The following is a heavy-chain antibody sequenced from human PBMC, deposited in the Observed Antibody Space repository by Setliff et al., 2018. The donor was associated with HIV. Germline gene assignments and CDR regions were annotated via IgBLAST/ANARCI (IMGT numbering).Heavy chain of an antibody. CDR3: ARNQGDSSGWYAGDY. V-gene: IGHV1-46*01. CDR1: GYTFTSYY. Sequence: GASVKVSCKASGYTFTSYYMHWVRQAPGQGLEWMGVINTSGGSAGYAEKFRGRVTMTRDTSTNTVYMDLRNLRSEDTAVYYCARNQGDSSGWYAGDYWGHGTLVTV. J-gene: IGHJ4*01. CDR2: INTSGGSA. D-gene: IGHD6-19*01.